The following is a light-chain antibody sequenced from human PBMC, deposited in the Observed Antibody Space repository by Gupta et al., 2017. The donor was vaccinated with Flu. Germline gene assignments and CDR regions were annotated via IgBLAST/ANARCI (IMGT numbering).Light chain of an antibody. Sequence: DIQMTQSPSTLSAFVGDRVTITCRARQSISSWLDWYQEKPGTAPKLLIYGASRVEGGVPSRFSGSGSGTEFTLTISSRQPDDFATYYCQHEHSSPLTFGGGTKVDIK. CDR1: QSISSW. J-gene: IGKJ4*01. CDR3: QHEHSSPLT. V-gene: IGKV1-5*03. CDR2: GAS.